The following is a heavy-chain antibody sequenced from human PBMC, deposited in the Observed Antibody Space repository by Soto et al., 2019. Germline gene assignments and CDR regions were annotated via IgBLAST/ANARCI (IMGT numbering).Heavy chain of an antibody. V-gene: IGHV4-59*08. D-gene: IGHD3-9*01. Sequence: SETLSLTCTVSGGSISSYYWSWIRQPPGKGLEWIGYIYYSGSTNYNPSLKSRVTISVDTSKNQFSLKLSSVTAADTAVYYCEASDILTGYDYWGQGTLVTVSS. CDR1: GGSISSYY. CDR3: EASDILTGYDY. CDR2: IYYSGST. J-gene: IGHJ4*02.